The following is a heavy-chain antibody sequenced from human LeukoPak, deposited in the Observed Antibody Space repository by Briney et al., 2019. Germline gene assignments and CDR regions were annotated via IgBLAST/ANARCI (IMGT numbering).Heavy chain of an antibody. CDR2: IYPGDSDT. V-gene: IGHV5-51*01. J-gene: IGHJ3*02. CDR1: GYSFTSYW. CDR3: ARGGYDSSGPDAFDI. D-gene: IGHD3-22*01. Sequence: GESLKISCKGSGYSFTSYWIGWVCQMPGKGLEWMGIIYPGDSDTRYSPSFQGQVTISADKSISTAYLQWSSLKASDTAMYYCARGGYDSSGPDAFDIWGQGTMVTVSS.